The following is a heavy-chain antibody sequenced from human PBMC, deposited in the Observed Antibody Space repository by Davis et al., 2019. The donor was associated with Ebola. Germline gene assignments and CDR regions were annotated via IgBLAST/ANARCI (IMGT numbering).Heavy chain of an antibody. Sequence: GESLKISCKGSGYSFTSYWIGWVRQMTGKGLEWMGIIYPGDSDTRYSPSFQGQVTISADKSISTAYLQWSSLKASDTAMYYCARGDAVAGTSYYYYGMDVWGQGTTVTVSS. CDR1: GYSFTSYW. V-gene: IGHV5-51*01. D-gene: IGHD6-19*01. CDR3: ARGDAVAGTSYYYYGMDV. CDR2: IYPGDSDT. J-gene: IGHJ6*02.